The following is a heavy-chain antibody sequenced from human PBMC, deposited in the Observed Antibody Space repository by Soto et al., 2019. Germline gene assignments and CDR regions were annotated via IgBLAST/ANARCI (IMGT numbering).Heavy chain of an antibody. J-gene: IGHJ4*02. D-gene: IGHD3-22*01. Sequence: SETLSLTCTVSGGSISSSSYYWGWIRQPPGKGLEWIGSIYYSGSTYYNPSLKSRVTISVDTSKNQFSLKLSSVTAADTAVYYCERQDDYYHSSGPFDYWGQGTLVTVSS. V-gene: IGHV4-39*01. CDR3: ERQDDYYHSSGPFDY. CDR1: GGSISSSSYY. CDR2: IYYSGST.